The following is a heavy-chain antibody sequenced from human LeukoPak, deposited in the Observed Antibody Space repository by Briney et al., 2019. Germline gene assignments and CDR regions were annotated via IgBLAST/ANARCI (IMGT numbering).Heavy chain of an antibody. V-gene: IGHV4-4*07. CDR1: GFSISRYY. CDR3: AKENSGYDFVYDY. CDR2: IHTSGNT. D-gene: IGHD3-16*01. J-gene: IGHJ4*02. Sequence: SETLSLTCTVSGFSISRYYLSWIRQPAGKGLEWIGRIHTSGNTKSNPSLKSRVTISVDTSKNQFSLKLSSVTAADTAVYYCAKENSGYDFVYDYWGQGTLVTVSS.